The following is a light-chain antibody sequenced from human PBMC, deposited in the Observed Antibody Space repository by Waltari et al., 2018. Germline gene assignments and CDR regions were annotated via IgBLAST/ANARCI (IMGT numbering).Light chain of an antibody. CDR1: QSVSSY. V-gene: IGKV3-11*01. Sequence: EIVLTQSPATLSLSPGERATLSCRASQSVSSYLAWSQQKPGQAPRLLIYDASNRATGIPARFSGSGSGTDFTLTISSLEPEDFGTYYCQQAKSFPLTFGGGTRVEMK. J-gene: IGKJ4*01. CDR3: QQAKSFPLT. CDR2: DAS.